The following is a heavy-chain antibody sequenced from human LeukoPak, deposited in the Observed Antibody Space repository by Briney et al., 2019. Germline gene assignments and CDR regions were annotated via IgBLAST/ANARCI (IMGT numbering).Heavy chain of an antibody. D-gene: IGHD3-10*01. CDR3: ARQGLRGVLLWRNAFDI. V-gene: IGHV4-4*07. J-gene: IGHJ3*02. CDR1: GGSINIYY. Sequence: PSETLSLTCTVSGGSINIYYWSWIRQPAGKGLEWIGRIYTSGSTRYNPSLKSRVTMSVDTSKNQFSLKLSSVTAADTAVYYCARQGLRGVLLWRNAFDIWGQGTMVTVSS. CDR2: IYTSGST.